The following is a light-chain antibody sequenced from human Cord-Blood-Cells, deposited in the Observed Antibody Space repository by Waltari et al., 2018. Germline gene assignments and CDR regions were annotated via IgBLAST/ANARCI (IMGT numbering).Light chain of an antibody. Sequence: DIQMTQSPSSLSASVGDRVTITCQASQDSSNYLNWYQQKPGKAPKPLIYDASKLETGVPSRFSGSGSGTDFTFTISSLQPEDIATYYCQQYDKFGQGTRLEIK. J-gene: IGKJ5*01. V-gene: IGKV1-33*01. CDR2: DAS. CDR1: QDSSNY. CDR3: QQYDK.